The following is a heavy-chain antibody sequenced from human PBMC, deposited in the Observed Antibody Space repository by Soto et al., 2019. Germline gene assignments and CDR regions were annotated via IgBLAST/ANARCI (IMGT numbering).Heavy chain of an antibody. J-gene: IGHJ4*02. V-gene: IGHV4-34*01. CDR2: INHSGST. Sequence: SETLSLTCAVYGGSFSGYYWSWIRQPPGKGLEWIGEINHSGSTNYNPSLKSRVTISVDTSKNQFSLKLSSVTAADTAVYYCARGSGYDYWGQGTLVTVSS. CDR3: ARGSGYDY. CDR1: GGSFSGYY. D-gene: IGHD5-12*01.